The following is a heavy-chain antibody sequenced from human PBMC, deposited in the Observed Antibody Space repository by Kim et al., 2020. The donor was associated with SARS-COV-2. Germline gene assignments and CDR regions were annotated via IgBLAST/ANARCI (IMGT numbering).Heavy chain of an antibody. J-gene: IGHJ4*02. D-gene: IGHD6-13*01. CDR3: AREIAAGRLDY. V-gene: IGHV4-59*13. CDR1: GGSISSYY. Sequence: SETLSLTCTVSGGSISSYYWSWIRQPPGKGLEWIGYIYYSGSTNYNPSLKSRVTISVDTSKNQFSLKLSSVTAADTAVYYCAREIAAGRLDYWGQGTLVTVSS. CDR2: IYYSGST.